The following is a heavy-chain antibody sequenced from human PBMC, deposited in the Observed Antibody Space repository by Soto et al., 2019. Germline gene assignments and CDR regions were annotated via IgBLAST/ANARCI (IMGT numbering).Heavy chain of an antibody. CDR1: GFNFSSYS. J-gene: IGHJ4*02. CDR3: ARGPSGSYFDY. V-gene: IGHV3-21*01. CDR2: ISSSSSYI. Sequence: GGSLRLSCAASGFNFSSYSMNWVRQAPGKGLEWVSSISSSSSYIYYADSVKGRFTISRDNAKNSLYLQMNSLRAEDTAVYYCARGPSGSYFDYWGQGTLVTLSS. D-gene: IGHD1-26*01.